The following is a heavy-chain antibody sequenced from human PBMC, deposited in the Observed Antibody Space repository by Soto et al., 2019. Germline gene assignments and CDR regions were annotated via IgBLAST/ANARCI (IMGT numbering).Heavy chain of an antibody. J-gene: IGHJ4*02. CDR1: GFTFSSYS. CDR3: ARGNGGDILTGYSPFDY. V-gene: IGHV3-48*02. CDR2: ISSSSTI. Sequence: GGSLRLSCAASGFTFSSYSMNWVRQAPGKGLEWVSYISSSSTIYYADSVKGRFTISRDNAKNSLYLQMNSLRDEDTAVYYCARGNGGDILTGYSPFDYWGQGTLVTVSS. D-gene: IGHD3-9*01.